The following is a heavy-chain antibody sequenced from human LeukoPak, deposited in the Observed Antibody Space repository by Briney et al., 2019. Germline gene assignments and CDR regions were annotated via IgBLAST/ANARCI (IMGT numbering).Heavy chain of an antibody. CDR3: AKAVRYGEHYFDY. Sequence: GGSLRLSCAASVFTFSSCGMHWVSQAPGKGLEWVAFIRYDGSNKYYADSVKGRFTISRDNSKNTLYLQMNSLRAEDTAVYYCAKAVRYGEHYFDYWGQGTLVTVSS. CDR1: VFTFSSCG. CDR2: IRYDGSNK. V-gene: IGHV3-30*02. J-gene: IGHJ4*02. D-gene: IGHD3-10*01.